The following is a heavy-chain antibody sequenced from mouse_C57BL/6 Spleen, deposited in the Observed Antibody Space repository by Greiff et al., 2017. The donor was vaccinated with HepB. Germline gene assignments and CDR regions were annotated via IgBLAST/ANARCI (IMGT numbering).Heavy chain of an antibody. CDR1: GFTFSSYT. D-gene: IGHD2-3*01. Sequence: EVKLVESGGGLVKPGGSLKLSCAASGFTFSSYTMSWVRQTPEKRLEWVATISGGGGNTYYPDSVKGRFTISRDNAKNTLYLQMSSLRSEDTALYYCARQPPGYSAWFAYWGQGTLVTVSA. V-gene: IGHV5-9*01. CDR2: ISGGGGNT. J-gene: IGHJ3*01. CDR3: ARQPPGYSAWFAY.